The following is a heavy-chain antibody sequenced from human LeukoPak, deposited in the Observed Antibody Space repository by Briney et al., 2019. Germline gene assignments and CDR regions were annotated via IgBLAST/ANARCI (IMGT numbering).Heavy chain of an antibody. D-gene: IGHD5-18*01. CDR3: AKGAKLWKTYYFDY. Sequence: GGSLRLSCSTSGFTFKSHAMGWVRQAPGKGLEWVSGISGPGDSTYYADSVKGRFIISRDNSKNTLYLQMDGLRGEDTAVYFCAKGAKLWKTYYFDYWGQGTLVTVSS. J-gene: IGHJ4*02. CDR1: GFTFKSHA. CDR2: ISGPGDST. V-gene: IGHV3-23*01.